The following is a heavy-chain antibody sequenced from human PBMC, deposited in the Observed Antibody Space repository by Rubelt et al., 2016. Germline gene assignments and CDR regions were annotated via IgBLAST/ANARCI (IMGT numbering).Heavy chain of an antibody. CDR2: ITPQGET. D-gene: IGHD2-21*01. V-gene: IGHV1-2*02. CDR1: GYIFTDSY. CDR3: AKDVANAMDV. Sequence: QVQLVQSGSELMQPGASVKVSCKASGYIFTDSYMHWVRQAPGQGLEWMAWITPQGETNSAPKFQDRVILTRDTSSRTGFMELNNRMFDDTAVYYCAKDVANAMDVWGQGTTVIVSS. J-gene: IGHJ6*02.